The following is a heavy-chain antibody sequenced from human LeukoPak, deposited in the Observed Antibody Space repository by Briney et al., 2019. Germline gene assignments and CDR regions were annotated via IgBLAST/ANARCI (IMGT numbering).Heavy chain of an antibody. CDR2: ITYDGSNK. D-gene: IGHD4-17*01. Sequence: GGSLRLSCAASGFTFKNYGMHWVRQAPGKGLEWVGVITYDGSNKYYGDSVKGRFTISRDNSKNTLYLQMNSLRAEDTAVYYCARDINGMTTVTSANYDYWGQGTLVTVSS. CDR1: GFTFKNYG. CDR3: ARDINGMTTVTSANYDY. V-gene: IGHV3-30*03. J-gene: IGHJ4*02.